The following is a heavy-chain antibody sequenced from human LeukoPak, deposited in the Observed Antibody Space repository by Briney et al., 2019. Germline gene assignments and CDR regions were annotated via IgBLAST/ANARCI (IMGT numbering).Heavy chain of an antibody. D-gene: IGHD1-26*01. V-gene: IGHV3-21*01. Sequence: GSLRLSCAASGFTFSSYSMNWVRQAPGKGLEWVSSISSSSSYIYYADSVKGRFTISRDNAKNSLYLQMNSLRADDTAVYYCAREFDGSASGAGYWGQGTLVTVSS. CDR2: ISSSSSYI. J-gene: IGHJ4*02. CDR1: GFTFSSYS. CDR3: AREFDGSASGAGY.